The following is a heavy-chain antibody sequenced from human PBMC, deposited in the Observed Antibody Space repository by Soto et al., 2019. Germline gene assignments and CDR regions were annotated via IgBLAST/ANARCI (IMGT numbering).Heavy chain of an antibody. CDR2: MNPNSGNT. J-gene: IGHJ4*02. D-gene: IGHD3-16*02. CDR1: GYTFTSYD. CDR3: ARGRWYYDYIWGSYRWYYFDY. Sequence: ASVKVSCKASGYTFTSYDINWVRQATGQGLEWMGWMNPNSGNTGYAQKFQGRVTMTRNTSISTAYMELSSLRSEDTAVYYCARGRWYYDYIWGSYRWYYFDYWGQGTLVTVSS. V-gene: IGHV1-8*01.